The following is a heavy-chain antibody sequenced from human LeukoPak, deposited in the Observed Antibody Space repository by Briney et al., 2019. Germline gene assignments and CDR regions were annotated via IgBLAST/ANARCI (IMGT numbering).Heavy chain of an antibody. CDR2: ISAYNGNT. CDR3: ARVPSAGFDWLLATYYYYYMDV. CDR1: GYTFTSYG. J-gene: IGHJ6*03. D-gene: IGHD3-9*01. V-gene: IGHV1-18*01. Sequence: ASVKVSCKASGYTFTSYGISWVRQAPGQGLEWMGWISAYNGNTNYAQKLQGRVTMTTDTSTSTAYMELRSPRSDDTAVYYCARVPSAGFDWLLATYYYYYMDVWGKGTTVTVSS.